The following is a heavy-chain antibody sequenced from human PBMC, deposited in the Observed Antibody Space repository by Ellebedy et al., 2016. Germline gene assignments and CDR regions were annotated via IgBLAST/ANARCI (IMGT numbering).Heavy chain of an antibody. CDR2: IKQDASET. V-gene: IGHV3-7*03. CDR1: GLSSGNFW. D-gene: IGHD3-10*01. Sequence: GEPLKISCEVSGLSSGNFWMTWGRQAPGKGLEWVANIKQDASETHYVDSVKGRFTILRDNAKTSLYLQMNSLRAEDTAVYYCSSGGHMDVWGQGTTVTVSS. CDR3: SSGGHMDV. J-gene: IGHJ6*02.